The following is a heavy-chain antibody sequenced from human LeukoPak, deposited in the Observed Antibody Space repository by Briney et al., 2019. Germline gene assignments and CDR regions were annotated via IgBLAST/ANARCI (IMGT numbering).Heavy chain of an antibody. CDR2: ISAYNGNT. CDR3: AREYDYGDLYFDY. J-gene: IGHJ4*02. V-gene: IGHV1-18*04. D-gene: IGHD4-17*01. CDR1: GYTFTGYY. Sequence: ASVKVSCKASGYTFTGYYMHWVRQAPGQGLEWMGWISAYNGNTNYAQKLQGRVTMTTDTSTSTAYMELRSLRSDDTAVYYCAREYDYGDLYFDYWGQGTLVTVSS.